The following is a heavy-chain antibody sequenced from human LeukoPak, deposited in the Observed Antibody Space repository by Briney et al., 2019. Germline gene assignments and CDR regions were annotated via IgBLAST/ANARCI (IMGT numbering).Heavy chain of an antibody. V-gene: IGHV3-23*01. CDR1: GFTFSTYA. CDR3: AKVGYCSSANCYNYFDY. D-gene: IGHD2-2*02. CDR2: MSGSGGST. Sequence: GGSLRLSCAASGFTFSTYAMTWVRQAPGKGLEWVSIMSGSGGSTYYADSVKGRFTISRDKSKNTLYLQMNSLRAEDTAVYYCAKVGYCSSANCYNYFDYWGQGTLVTVSS. J-gene: IGHJ4*02.